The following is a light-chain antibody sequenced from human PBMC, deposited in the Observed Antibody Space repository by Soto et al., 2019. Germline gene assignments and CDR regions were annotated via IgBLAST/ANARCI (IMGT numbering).Light chain of an antibody. J-gene: IGKJ1*01. CDR1: QSVSSN. Sequence: TRARVTLSLSPGERATLSCRASQSVSSNLAWYQQKPGQAPRLLIYGASTRATDIPARFSGSGSGTEFTLTISSLQSEDFAVYYCQQYYSWPRTFGQGTKVDIK. CDR2: GAS. CDR3: QQYYSWPRT. V-gene: IGKV3-15*01.